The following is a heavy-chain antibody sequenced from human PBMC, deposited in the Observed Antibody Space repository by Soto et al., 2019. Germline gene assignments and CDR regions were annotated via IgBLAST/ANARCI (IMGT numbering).Heavy chain of an antibody. CDR2: INPMFGTA. D-gene: IGHD2-8*01. CDR1: GGTFSRYA. V-gene: IGHV1-69*06. Sequence: ASVKVSCKASGGTFSRYAISWVRQAPGQGLEWMGGINPMFGTAKYAQKFQGRVTMTGNTSTSTAYMELSSLRSEDTAVYYCARGDCTNGVCYLLSVDYWGQGTLVTVSS. CDR3: ARGDCTNGVCYLLSVDY. J-gene: IGHJ4*02.